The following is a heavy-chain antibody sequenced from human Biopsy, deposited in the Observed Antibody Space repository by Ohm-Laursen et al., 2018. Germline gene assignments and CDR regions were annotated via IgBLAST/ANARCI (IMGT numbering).Heavy chain of an antibody. V-gene: IGHV3-30*18. D-gene: IGHD3-22*01. Sequence: SLRLSCAASGFTFSSYGMHWVRQAPGKGLEWVATMSYDGTQKYYGDSVKDRFTISRDNSKNTLYLQMNSLRAEDTAVYYCAKDYRDSRGIFGIVVVRPLDYWGQGSLVTVSS. CDR1: GFTFSSYG. CDR2: MSYDGTQK. CDR3: AKDYRDSRGIFGIVVVRPLDY. J-gene: IGHJ4*02.